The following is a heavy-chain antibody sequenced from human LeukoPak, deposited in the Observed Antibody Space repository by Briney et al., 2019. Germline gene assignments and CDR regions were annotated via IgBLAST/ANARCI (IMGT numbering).Heavy chain of an antibody. CDR1: GYSFTTHW. V-gene: IGHV5-51*01. J-gene: IGHJ4*02. D-gene: IGHD1-26*01. CDR3: ASATGSYSYSDY. Sequence: GESLKISCKASGYSFTTHWIGWVRQMPGKGLEWMGIIYPDDSDTKYSPSFQGQVTTSADKSISTAFLQWSSLKASDTAMYYCASATGSYSYSDYWGQGTLVTVS. CDR2: IYPDDSDT.